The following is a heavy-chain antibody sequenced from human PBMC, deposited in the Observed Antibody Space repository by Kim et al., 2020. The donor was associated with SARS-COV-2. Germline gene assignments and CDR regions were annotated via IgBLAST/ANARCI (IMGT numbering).Heavy chain of an antibody. J-gene: IGHJ3*02. CDR1: GFTFSSYG. CDR2: ISYDGSNK. CDR3: AKGVGATYDAFDI. Sequence: GGSLRLSCAASGFTFSSYGMHWVRQAPGKGLEWVAVISYDGSNKYYADSVKGRFTISRDNSKNTLYLQMNSLRAEDTAVYYCAKGVGATYDAFDIWGQGTMVTVSS. V-gene: IGHV3-30*18. D-gene: IGHD1-26*01.